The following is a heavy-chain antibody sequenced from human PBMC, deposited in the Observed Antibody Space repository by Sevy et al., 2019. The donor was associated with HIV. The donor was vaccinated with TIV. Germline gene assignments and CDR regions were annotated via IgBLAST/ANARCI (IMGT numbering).Heavy chain of an antibody. V-gene: IGHV1-8*01. D-gene: IGHD3-3*01. CDR3: ASGGNGDFWSYEYYYYGMDV. Sequence: ASVKVSCEASGYSFDSYDINWVRQATGQGLEWMGWMSPKTGATDFAQKFKGRVTMTRNTSISTAYMELSSLTNEDTAVYYCASGGNGDFWSYEYYYYGMDVWGQGTTVTVSS. CDR1: GYSFDSYD. J-gene: IGHJ6*02. CDR2: MSPKTGAT.